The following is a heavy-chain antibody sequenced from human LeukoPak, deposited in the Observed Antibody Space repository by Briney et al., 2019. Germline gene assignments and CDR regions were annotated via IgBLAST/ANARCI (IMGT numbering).Heavy chain of an antibody. CDR1: GYTFTSYY. CDR3: ARNRYYCSGGSCYAPGLNNYYYYYMDV. V-gene: IGHV1-46*01. Sequence: ASVKVSCKASGYTFTSYYMHWVRQAPGQGLEWMGIINPSGGSTSYAQKFQGRVTMTRDMSTSTVYMELSSLRSEDTAVYYCARNRYYCSGGSCYAPGLNNYYYYYMDVWGKGTTVTISS. CDR2: INPSGGST. D-gene: IGHD2-15*01. J-gene: IGHJ6*03.